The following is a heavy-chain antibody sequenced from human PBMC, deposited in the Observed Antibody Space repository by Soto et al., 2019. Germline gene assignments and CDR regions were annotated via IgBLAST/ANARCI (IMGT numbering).Heavy chain of an antibody. CDR3: AKENSSGWSYFDS. CDR1: GFTFNNYA. D-gene: IGHD6-19*01. V-gene: IGHV3-23*01. CDR2: ISGNGASP. Sequence: EVQLLESGGGLVQPGGSLRLSCAASGFTFNNYAMNWVRQAPGKGLEWVSLISGNGASPYYADSVKGRFTISRDNCKSTLYLQMNSLRAEDTAIYYCAKENSSGWSYFDSWGQGALVTVSS. J-gene: IGHJ4*02.